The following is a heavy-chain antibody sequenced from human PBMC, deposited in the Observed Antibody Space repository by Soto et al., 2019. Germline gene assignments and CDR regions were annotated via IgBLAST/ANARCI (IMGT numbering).Heavy chain of an antibody. CDR3: ARLAEWEYYDGMDV. CDR2: IRSKADNYAT. Sequence: EVQLVESGGGLVQPGGSLKLSCAVSGFTFSVSAIHWVRQASWKGLEWVGRIRSKADNYATAYGASVKGRFSISRDDSKNTAYLQMSSLNTEDTAVYYCARLAEWEYYDGMDVWGQGTTVTVSS. J-gene: IGHJ6*02. CDR1: GFTFSVSA. D-gene: IGHD1-26*01. V-gene: IGHV3-73*02.